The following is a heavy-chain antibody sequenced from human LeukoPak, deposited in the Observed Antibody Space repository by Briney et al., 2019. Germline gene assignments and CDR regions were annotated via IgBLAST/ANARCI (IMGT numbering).Heavy chain of an antibody. J-gene: IGHJ4*02. CDR2: IIPIFGTA. D-gene: IGHD5-12*01. CDR1: GGTFSSYA. CDR3: ARGPLDMGGYAPHFDY. Sequence: GSSVKVSCKASGGTFSSYAISWVRQAPGQGLEWMGGIIPIFGTANYAQKFQGRVTITADESTSTAYMELSSLRSEDTAVYYCARGPLDMGGYAPHFDYWGQGTLVTVSS. V-gene: IGHV1-69*01.